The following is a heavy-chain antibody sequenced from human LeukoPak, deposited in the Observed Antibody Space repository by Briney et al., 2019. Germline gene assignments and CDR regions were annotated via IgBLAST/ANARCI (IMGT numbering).Heavy chain of an antibody. CDR3: ARDPYSSSPHFDY. V-gene: IGHV3-74*01. J-gene: IGHJ4*02. D-gene: IGHD6-6*01. CDR2: INTDGSST. Sequence: PGGSLRLSCAASGFTFSSYWMHWVRQAPGKGLVWVSRINTDGSSTSYADSVKGRFTISRDNAKNTLYLQMNSLRAEDTAVYYCARDPYSSSPHFDYWGQGTLVTVSS. CDR1: GFTFSSYW.